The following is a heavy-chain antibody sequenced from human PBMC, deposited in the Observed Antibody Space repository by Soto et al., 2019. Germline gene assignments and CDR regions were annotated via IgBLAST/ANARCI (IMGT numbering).Heavy chain of an antibody. CDR1: GGSFSGYY. V-gene: IGHV4-34*01. D-gene: IGHD2-8*02. CDR2: INHSGST. J-gene: IGHJ4*02. Sequence: QVQLQQWGAGLLKPSETLSLTCAVYGGSFSGYYWTWIRQPPGTGLEWIGEINHSGSTNYNPSLKSRGTISVDTSQNQFSLKLTSVTAADTAVYYCARDKITGLFDYWGQGTLVTVSS. CDR3: ARDKITGLFDY.